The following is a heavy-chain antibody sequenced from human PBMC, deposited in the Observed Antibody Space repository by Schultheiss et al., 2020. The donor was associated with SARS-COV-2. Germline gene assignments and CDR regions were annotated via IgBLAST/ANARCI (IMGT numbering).Heavy chain of an antibody. CDR1: GYTFTGYY. Sequence: ASVKVSCKASGYTFTGYYMHWVRQAPGQGLEWMGWINPNSGGTNYAQKFQGWVTMTRDTSISTAYMELSRLRSDDTAVYYCARDEARVTVRILYYFDFWGQGTLVTVSS. CDR3: ARDEARVTVRILYYFDF. CDR2: INPNSGGT. J-gene: IGHJ4*02. V-gene: IGHV1-2*04. D-gene: IGHD2-15*01.